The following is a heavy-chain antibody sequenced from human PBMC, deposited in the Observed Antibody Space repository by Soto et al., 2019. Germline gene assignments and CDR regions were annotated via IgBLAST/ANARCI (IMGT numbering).Heavy chain of an antibody. CDR3: ARERYYYGSGDY. Sequence: PASGFTFSSYWMSWVRQAPGKGLEWVANIKEDGSEKNYVDSVKGQFTISRDNAKNSLYLQMNSLRAEDTAVYYCARERYYYGSGDYWCQGTLVTVSS. J-gene: IGHJ4*02. V-gene: IGHV3-7*01. D-gene: IGHD3-10*01. CDR1: GFTFSSYW. CDR2: IKEDGSEK.